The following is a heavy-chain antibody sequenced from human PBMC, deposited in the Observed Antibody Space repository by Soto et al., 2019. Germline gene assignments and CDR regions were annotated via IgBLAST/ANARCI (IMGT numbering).Heavy chain of an antibody. Sequence: SETLSLTCAVSGDSISSGNYWAWIRQPPGRGLEWIGSLYHIGSTHYNTSLKSRVTISVDTSKNHFSLELSSVTAADTAIYYCRSSTSCYDEACVQDWGQGTMVTVSS. V-gene: IGHV4-38-2*01. J-gene: IGHJ4*03. D-gene: IGHD2-2*01. CDR1: GDSISSGNY. CDR2: LYHIGST. CDR3: RSSTSCYDEACVQD.